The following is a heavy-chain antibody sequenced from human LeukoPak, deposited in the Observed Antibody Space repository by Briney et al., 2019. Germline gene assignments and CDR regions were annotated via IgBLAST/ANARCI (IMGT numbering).Heavy chain of an antibody. CDR1: GFSFSSYG. CDR2: LTSSGGST. J-gene: IGHJ4*02. V-gene: IGHV3-23*01. CDR3: AKDDLYGKFDY. D-gene: IGHD4-17*01. Sequence: PGGSLRLSCAASGFSFSSYGMSWVHQAPGKGLEWVSALTSSGGSTYYADSVKGRFTISRDNSRHTMYLQMNSLRADDTAVYFCAKDDLYGKFDYWGQGTLVTVSS.